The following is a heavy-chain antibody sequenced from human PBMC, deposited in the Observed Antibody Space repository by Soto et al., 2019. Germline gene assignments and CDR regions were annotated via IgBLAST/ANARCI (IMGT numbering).Heavy chain of an antibody. CDR3: VRRNVSATGIDWFDP. CDR2: INAANGDT. CDR1: GYTFTSYG. Sequence: ASVKVSCKASGYTFTSYGIHWVRQAPGQRLEWMGWINAANGDTKYSPKFQGRVTITRDTSASTAYMELSSLRSEDTAVYYCVRRNVSATGIDWFDPWGQGTLVTVSS. D-gene: IGHD6-13*01. V-gene: IGHV1-3*01. J-gene: IGHJ5*02.